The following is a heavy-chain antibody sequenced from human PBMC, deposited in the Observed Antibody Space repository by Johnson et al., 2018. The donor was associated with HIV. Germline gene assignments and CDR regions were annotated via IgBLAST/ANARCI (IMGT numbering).Heavy chain of an antibody. Sequence: EVQLVESGGGLVKPGGSLRLSCAASGLTFTNAWMNWVRQAPGKGLEWAGRIKRKTDGGTTDYAAPVNGRFTISRDDSKNTLYLQMNSRKTEDTAVYSCTTGPIEARRGVLDIWGRGTMVTVSS. CDR3: TTGPIEARRGVLDI. D-gene: IGHD2-8*01. V-gene: IGHV3-15*01. CDR1: GLTFTNAW. CDR2: IKRKTDGGTT. J-gene: IGHJ3*02.